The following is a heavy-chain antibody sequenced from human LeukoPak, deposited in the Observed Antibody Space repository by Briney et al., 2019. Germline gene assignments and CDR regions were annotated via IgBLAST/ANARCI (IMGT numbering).Heavy chain of an antibody. CDR1: GYTFTSYY. CDR3: ARDTYSGSSAFQH. CDR2: INPSGGST. V-gene: IGHV1-46*01. J-gene: IGHJ1*01. Sequence: ASVTVSCTASGYTFTSYYMHWVRQAPGQGLAWMGIINPSGGSTSYAQKFQGRVTMTRDTSTSTVYMELSSLRSEDTAVYYCARDTYSGSSAFQHWGQGTLVTVSS. D-gene: IGHD1-26*01.